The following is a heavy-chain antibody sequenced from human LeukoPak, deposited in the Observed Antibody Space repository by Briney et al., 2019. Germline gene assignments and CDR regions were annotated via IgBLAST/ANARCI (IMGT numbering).Heavy chain of an antibody. V-gene: IGHV4-59*08. CDR2: IYSSGSI. J-gene: IGHJ4*02. CDR3: ARQFEF. CDR1: GGSLSSYY. Sequence: SETLSLTCTVFGGSLSSYYWVWVRQPPGKGLEWIGLIYSSGSIKYNPSLKSRLTISLDTSKNQISLKLTSVTAADAAIYYCARQFEFWGQGTLVTVSS.